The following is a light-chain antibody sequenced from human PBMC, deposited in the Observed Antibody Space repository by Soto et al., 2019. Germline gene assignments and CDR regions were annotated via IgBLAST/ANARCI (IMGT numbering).Light chain of an antibody. CDR1: QSVSSSY. J-gene: IGKJ1*01. Sequence: EIVLTQSPGTLSLSPGERATLSCRASQSVSSSYLAWYQQKPGQAPRLLIYGASSRATGIPDRFSGSGSGKDFTLTISRLEPEDFAVYYCQQCGSSTRTFGQGTKVEIK. CDR3: QQCGSSTRT. V-gene: IGKV3-20*01. CDR2: GAS.